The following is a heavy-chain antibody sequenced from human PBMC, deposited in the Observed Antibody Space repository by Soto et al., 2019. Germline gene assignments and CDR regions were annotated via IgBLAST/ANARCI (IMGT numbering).Heavy chain of an antibody. Sequence: EVQLVESGGGLVKPGGSLRLSCAASGFTFSSYSMNWVRQAPGKGLEWVSSISSRSFSINYADSVKGRFSISRDNAQNSLHLQMNNLRAEATAVYYCARNESSNIYGMDVWGQGTTVTVSS. CDR1: GFTFSSYS. V-gene: IGHV3-21*02. D-gene: IGHD6-6*01. J-gene: IGHJ6*02. CDR2: ISSRSFSI. CDR3: ARNESSNIYGMDV.